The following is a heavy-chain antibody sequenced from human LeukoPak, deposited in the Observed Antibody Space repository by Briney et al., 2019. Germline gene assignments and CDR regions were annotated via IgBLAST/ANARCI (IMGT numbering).Heavy chain of an antibody. J-gene: IGHJ2*01. CDR3: ARLVGARSRYFDL. V-gene: IGHV4-4*07. D-gene: IGHD1-26*01. Sequence: SETLSLTCTVSGGSISSYYWTWIRQSAGKGLEWIGRINTSGSTNYNPSLRSRVTISVDTSKNQFSLKLSSVTAADTAVYYCARLVGARSRYFDLWGRGTLVTVSS. CDR1: GGSISSYY. CDR2: INTSGST.